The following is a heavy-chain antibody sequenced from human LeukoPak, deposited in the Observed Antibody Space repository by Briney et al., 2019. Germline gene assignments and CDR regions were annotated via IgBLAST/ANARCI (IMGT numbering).Heavy chain of an antibody. CDR1: GFTFSTYA. J-gene: IGHJ6*03. V-gene: IGHV3-23*01. CDR2: ISGSGDTA. Sequence: PGGSLRLSCAVSGFTFSTYAMSWVRQAPGMGLEWVSSISGSGDTAKYADSVKGRFTISRDNSKNTLYLQMNSLRADETAVYYCAKCREMATMWVYMDVWGKGTTVTVSS. CDR3: AKCREMATMWVYMDV. D-gene: IGHD5-24*01.